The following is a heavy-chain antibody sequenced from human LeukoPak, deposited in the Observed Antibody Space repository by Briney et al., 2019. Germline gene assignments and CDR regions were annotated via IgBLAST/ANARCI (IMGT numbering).Heavy chain of an antibody. CDR1: GFTFSSYG. CDR2: ICYDGTKK. D-gene: IGHD6-19*01. CDR3: ARDPRGIAVAGTGDH. V-gene: IGHV3-33*01. Sequence: GGSLRPSCAASGFTFSSYGMHWVRQAPGKGLEWVAVICYDGTKKYYADSVKGRFTISRDNSENTLFLRMNSLRAEDTAVYYCARDPRGIAVAGTGDHWGQGTLVTVSS. J-gene: IGHJ5*02.